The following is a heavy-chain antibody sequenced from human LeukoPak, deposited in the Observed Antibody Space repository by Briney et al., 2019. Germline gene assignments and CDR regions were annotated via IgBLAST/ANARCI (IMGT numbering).Heavy chain of an antibody. D-gene: IGHD3-16*01. V-gene: IGHV3-74*01. CDR3: ARELPRIGGQTDAPDI. CDR1: GFTSSGDW. J-gene: IGHJ3*02. Sequence: PGGSLRLSCAVSGFTSSGDWMHWVRQAPGKGLVWVSRSKNDGSSTSYADSVKGRFTISRDNAKNTLYLQMNSLRAEDTAVYYCARELPRIGGQTDAPDIWGQGTMVTVS. CDR2: SKNDGSST.